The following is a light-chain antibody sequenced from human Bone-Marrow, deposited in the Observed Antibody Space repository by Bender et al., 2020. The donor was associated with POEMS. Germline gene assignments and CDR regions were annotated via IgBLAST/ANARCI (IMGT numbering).Light chain of an antibody. V-gene: IGLV2-8*01. CDR1: RSDVGAYDY. CDR3: SSYAGSNNFV. CDR2: DVK. Sequence: QSALTQPASVSGSPGQSITISCTGTRSDVGAYDYVSWYQHLPGKAPKLIIYDVKERPSGVPDRFSGSKSGNTASLTVSGLQAEDEADYYCSSYAGSNNFVFGGGTKLTVL. J-gene: IGLJ2*01.